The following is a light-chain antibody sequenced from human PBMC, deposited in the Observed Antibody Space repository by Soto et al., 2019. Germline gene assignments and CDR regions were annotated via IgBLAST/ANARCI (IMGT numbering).Light chain of an antibody. J-gene: IGLJ2*01. CDR1: SSDVGGYNY. CDR2: DVS. V-gene: IGLV2-14*01. Sequence: QSALTQPASVSGSPGQSITISCTGTSSDVGGYNYVSWNQQHPGKAPKLMIYDVSNRPSGVSNRFSGAKSGNTASLTSSGPQAEDEADYYCSSYTSSSTLVVFGGGTQLTVL. CDR3: SSYTSSSTLVV.